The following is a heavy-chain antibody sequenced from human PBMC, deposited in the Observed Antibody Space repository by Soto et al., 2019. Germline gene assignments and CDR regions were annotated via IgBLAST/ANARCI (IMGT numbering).Heavy chain of an antibody. CDR1: GGTFSSYA. D-gene: IGHD3-10*01. CDR3: ARARITMFRGVPSFDY. J-gene: IGHJ4*02. Sequence: GASVKVSCKASGGTFSSYAISWVRQAPGQGLEWMGGIIPIFGTANYAQNFQGRVTITADESTSTAYMELSSLRSEDTAVYHCARARITMFRGVPSFDYWGQGTLVTVSS. CDR2: IIPIFGTA. V-gene: IGHV1-69*13.